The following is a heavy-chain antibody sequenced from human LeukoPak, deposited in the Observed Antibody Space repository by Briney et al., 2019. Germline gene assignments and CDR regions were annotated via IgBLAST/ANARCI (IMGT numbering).Heavy chain of an antibody. J-gene: IGHJ5*02. CDR3: ARRSNYSNYRWFDP. Sequence: KSSETLSLTCTVSGGSISSYYWSWIRQPPGKGLEWIGYIYYSGSTNYNPSLKSRVTISVDTSKNQFSLKLSSVTAADTAVYYCARRSNYSNYRWFDPWGQGTLVTVSS. D-gene: IGHD4-11*01. CDR1: GGSISSYY. V-gene: IGHV4-59*12. CDR2: IYYSGST.